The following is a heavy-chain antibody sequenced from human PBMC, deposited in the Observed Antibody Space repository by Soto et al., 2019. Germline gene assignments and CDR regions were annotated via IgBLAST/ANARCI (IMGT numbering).Heavy chain of an antibody. J-gene: IGHJ2*01. CDR2: ISGSGGST. V-gene: IGHV3-23*01. CDR3: AKDPTIQGYFDL. Sequence: GGSLRLSFAASGFTFSSYAMSWVRQAPGKGLEWVSAISGSGGSTYYADSVKGRFTISRDNSKNTLYLQMNSLRAEDTAVYYCAKDPTIQGYFDLWGRGTLVTVSS. CDR1: GFTFSSYA. D-gene: IGHD3-3*01.